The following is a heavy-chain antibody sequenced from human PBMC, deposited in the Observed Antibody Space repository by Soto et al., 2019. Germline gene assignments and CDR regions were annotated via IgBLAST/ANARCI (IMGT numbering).Heavy chain of an antibody. J-gene: IGHJ6*02. CDR3: ASRDGSGSYYRGMDV. V-gene: IGHV1-18*01. CDR2: ISAYNGNT. CDR1: GYTFTSYG. Sequence: KISCKGSGYTFTSYGISWVRQAPGQGLEWMGWISAYNGNTNYAQKLQGRVTMTTDTSTSTAYMELRSLRSDDTAVYYCASRDGSGSYYRGMDVWGQGTTVTVS. D-gene: IGHD3-10*01.